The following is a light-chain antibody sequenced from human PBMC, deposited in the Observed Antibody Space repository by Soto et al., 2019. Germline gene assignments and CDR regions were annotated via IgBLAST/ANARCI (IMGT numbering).Light chain of an antibody. J-gene: IGKJ5*01. CDR1: QSVSSNY. Sequence: EIVLTQSPGTLSLSPVERATLSCRSSQSVSSNYLTWYQQKPGQAPRLLIYGASSRATGIPDRFSGSGSGTDFTLTISRLEPEDFAVYYCQQYGSSLITFGQGTRREIK. CDR2: GAS. CDR3: QQYGSSLIT. V-gene: IGKV3-20*01.